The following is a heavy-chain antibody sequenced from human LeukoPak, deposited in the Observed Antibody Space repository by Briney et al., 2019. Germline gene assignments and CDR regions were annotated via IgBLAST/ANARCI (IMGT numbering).Heavy chain of an antibody. Sequence: PGGSLRLSCSASGFTFSTYWMSWVRQAPGKGLEWVASIKQDGSEKYYVDSVKGRFTISRDNAKNSLYLQTSSLRADDMAVYYCATLVATTRFDYWGREPWSPSPQ. J-gene: IGHJ4*02. CDR2: IKQDGSEK. CDR1: GFTFSTYW. V-gene: IGHV3-7*01. D-gene: IGHD5-12*01. CDR3: ATLVATTRFDY.